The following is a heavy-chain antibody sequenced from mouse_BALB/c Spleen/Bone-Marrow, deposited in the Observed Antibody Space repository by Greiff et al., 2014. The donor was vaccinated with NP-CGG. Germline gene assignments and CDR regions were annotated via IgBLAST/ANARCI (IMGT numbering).Heavy chain of an antibody. J-gene: IGHJ2*01. Sequence: QVHVKQSGAELVRPGASVKISCKGSGYTFTDYAVHWVKQSHAKSLEWIGVISTYYGDATYNQKFKGKATMTVDKSSSTAYMELAGLTAEDSGICYFTEDLDYWGQGTTLTVSS. CDR1: GYTFTDYA. CDR3: TEDLDY. V-gene: IGHV1S137*01. CDR2: ISTYYGDA. D-gene: IGHD1-1*01.